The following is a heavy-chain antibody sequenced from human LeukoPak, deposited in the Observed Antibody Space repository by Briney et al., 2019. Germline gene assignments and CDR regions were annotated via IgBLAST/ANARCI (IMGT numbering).Heavy chain of an antibody. CDR2: IKQDGSEK. CDR3: ARDLRGSIAALPEGGY. J-gene: IGHJ4*02. D-gene: IGHD6-6*01. Sequence: GGSLRLSCAASGFTFSSYWMSWVRQAPGKGPEWVANIKQDGSEKYYVDSVKGRFTISRDNAKNSLYLQMNSLRAEDTAVYYCARDLRGSIAALPEGGYWGQGTLVTVSS. V-gene: IGHV3-7*01. CDR1: GFTFSSYW.